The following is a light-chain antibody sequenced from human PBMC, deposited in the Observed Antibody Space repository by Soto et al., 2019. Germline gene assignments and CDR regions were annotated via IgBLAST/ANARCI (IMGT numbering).Light chain of an antibody. CDR3: QQSYRTPPT. V-gene: IGKV1-39*01. CDR2: AAS. CDR1: QDISSY. Sequence: DIQMTQSPSSLSASVGERVTITCRASQDISSYLNWYQQRPGKAPRLLIYAASSLRSGIPSRFSSSESGTDFSLTIDGLQPEDFATYFCQQSYRTPPTFGQGTKVEVK. J-gene: IGKJ1*01.